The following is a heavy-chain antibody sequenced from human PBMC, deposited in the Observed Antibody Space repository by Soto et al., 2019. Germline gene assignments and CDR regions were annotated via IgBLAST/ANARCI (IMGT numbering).Heavy chain of an antibody. CDR2: ISGSGGST. D-gene: IGHD5-18*01. CDR3: AKSEYSYGSVYYYYYMDV. V-gene: IGHV3-23*01. CDR1: GFTFSSYA. Sequence: PGGSLRLSCAASGFTFSSYAMSWVRQAPGKGLEWVSAISGSGGSTYYADSVKGRFTISRDNSKNTLYLQMNSLRAEDTAVYYCAKSEYSYGSVYYYYYMDVWGKGTTVTVSS. J-gene: IGHJ6*03.